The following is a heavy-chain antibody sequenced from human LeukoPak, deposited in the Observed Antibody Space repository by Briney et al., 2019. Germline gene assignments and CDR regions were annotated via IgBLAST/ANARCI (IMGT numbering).Heavy chain of an antibody. Sequence: ASVKVSCKASGYTFSDYYMHWVRQAPGQGLEWMGWINPNSGGTNYAQKFQGRVTMTRDTSISTAYMELSRLRSDDTAVYYCARAPTPKDYYDSSGYYYLGRYFDLWGRGTLVTVSS. D-gene: IGHD3-22*01. CDR2: INPNSGGT. V-gene: IGHV1-2*02. CDR3: ARAPTPKDYYDSSGYYYLGRYFDL. CDR1: GYTFSDYY. J-gene: IGHJ2*01.